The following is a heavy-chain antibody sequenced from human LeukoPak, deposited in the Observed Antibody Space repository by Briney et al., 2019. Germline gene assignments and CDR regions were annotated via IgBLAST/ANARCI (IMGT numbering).Heavy chain of an antibody. CDR1: GFNFSSYA. CDR3: ARAGRWNYYYMDV. J-gene: IGHJ6*03. Sequence: GRSLRLSCAASGFNFSSYAMHWVRQAPGKGLEWEAVIWYDGSNKYHVDSVKGRFTISRDNLKSTLDLQMNSLRDEDTAVYYCARAGRWNYYYMDVWGKGTTVTVSS. CDR2: IWYDGSNK. D-gene: IGHD4-23*01. V-gene: IGHV3-33*01.